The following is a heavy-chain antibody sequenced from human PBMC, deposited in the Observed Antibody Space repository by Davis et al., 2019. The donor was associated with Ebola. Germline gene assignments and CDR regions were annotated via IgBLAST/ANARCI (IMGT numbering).Heavy chain of an antibody. V-gene: IGHV1-46*01. Sequence: ASAQVSCKTSPYSFTTYYILWVRQAPRQGLEWMGFINPGGGGTTYAQRFQGRVAVTRDTSTSTVYMELSSLRSEDTAVYYCARGPGSGYNSGWYVYWGQGTLVTVSS. D-gene: IGHD6-19*01. CDR1: PYSFTTYY. J-gene: IGHJ4*02. CDR3: ARGPGSGYNSGWYVY. CDR2: INPGGGGT.